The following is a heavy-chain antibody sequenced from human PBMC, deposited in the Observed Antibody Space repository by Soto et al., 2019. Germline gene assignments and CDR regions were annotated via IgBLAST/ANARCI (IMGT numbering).Heavy chain of an antibody. D-gene: IGHD6-19*01. CDR3: ARKISGWHAFDI. Sequence: EVQLVESGGGLVQPGGSLRLSCAASGFTFSSYWMHWVRQAPGKGLVWVSRINGDESDKSYADSVKGRITISRDNAKNTLDLQMNRLRAEDTAVYSCARKISGWHAFDIWGQGTVVTVSS. CDR1: GFTFSSYW. J-gene: IGHJ3*02. CDR2: INGDESDK. V-gene: IGHV3-74*01.